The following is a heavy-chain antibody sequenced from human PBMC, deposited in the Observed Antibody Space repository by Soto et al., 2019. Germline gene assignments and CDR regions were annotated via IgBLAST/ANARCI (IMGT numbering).Heavy chain of an antibody. Sequence: GESLKISCNGSGYSFTIYWIGWVRQMPGKGLEWMGIICPGDSDTRYSPSFQGQVTISADKSISTAYLQWSSLKASDTAMYYCARHPAHYYDSSGYYFEYFQHWGQGTLVTVSS. V-gene: IGHV5-51*01. D-gene: IGHD3-22*01. J-gene: IGHJ1*01. CDR2: ICPGDSDT. CDR1: GYSFTIYW. CDR3: ARHPAHYYDSSGYYFEYFQH.